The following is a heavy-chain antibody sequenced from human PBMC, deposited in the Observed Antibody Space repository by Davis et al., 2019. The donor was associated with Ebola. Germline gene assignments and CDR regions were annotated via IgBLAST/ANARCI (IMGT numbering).Heavy chain of an antibody. CDR1: GFTFSDYW. Sequence: GESLKISCAGSGFTFSDYWMHWVRQAAGKGLVWVSRIKSDGSSISYADSVKGRFTISRDNSKNTLYLQMNSLRAEDTAVYYCAKVETTDLDYWGQGTLVTVSS. D-gene: IGHD4-11*01. CDR3: AKVETTDLDY. V-gene: IGHV3-74*01. J-gene: IGHJ4*02. CDR2: IKSDGSSI.